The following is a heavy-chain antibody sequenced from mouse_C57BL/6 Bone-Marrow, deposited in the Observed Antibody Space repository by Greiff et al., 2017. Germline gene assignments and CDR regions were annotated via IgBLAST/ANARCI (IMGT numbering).Heavy chain of an antibody. D-gene: IGHD2-5*01. CDR2: IDPSDSYT. Sequence: QVQLQQPGAELVMPGASVKLSCKASGYTFTSYWMHWVKQRPGQGLEWIGEIDPSDSYTNYNQKFKGKSTLTVDKSSSTAYMQLSSLTSEDSAVYDVARSAYYSNLYAMDYWGQGTSVTVSS. V-gene: IGHV1-69*01. CDR3: ARSAYYSNLYAMDY. CDR1: GYTFTSYW. J-gene: IGHJ4*01.